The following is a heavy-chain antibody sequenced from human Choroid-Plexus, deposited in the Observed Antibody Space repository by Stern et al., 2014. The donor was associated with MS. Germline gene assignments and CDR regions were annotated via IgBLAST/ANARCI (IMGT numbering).Heavy chain of an antibody. Sequence: VHLVESGGGVVQPGRSLSLSCVASGFTFSTYAMHWVRQAPGKGLEWVAFVSYDGTQRNSTDSVKARFTISRDNSKNTLYLHMNSLRDEDPAVYFCARGGRGVGLEYWGQGALVTVSS. CDR1: GFTFSTYA. CDR3: ARGGRGVGLEY. D-gene: IGHD3-10*01. J-gene: IGHJ4*02. CDR2: VSYDGTQR. V-gene: IGHV3-30-3*01.